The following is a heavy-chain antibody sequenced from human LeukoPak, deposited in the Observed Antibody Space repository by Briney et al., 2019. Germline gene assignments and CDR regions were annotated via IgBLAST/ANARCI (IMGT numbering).Heavy chain of an antibody. Sequence: PSETLSLTCTVSGGSISSHYWSWIRQPPGKGLEWIGYIYYSGSTNYNPSLKSRVTISVDTSKNQFSLKLSSVTAADTAVYYCARGRFVVDIVVVPAAMRPYYYYGMDVWGQGTTVTVSS. D-gene: IGHD2-2*03. CDR1: GGSISSHY. CDR3: ARGRFVVDIVVVPAAMRPYYYYGMDV. CDR2: IYYSGST. V-gene: IGHV4-59*11. J-gene: IGHJ6*02.